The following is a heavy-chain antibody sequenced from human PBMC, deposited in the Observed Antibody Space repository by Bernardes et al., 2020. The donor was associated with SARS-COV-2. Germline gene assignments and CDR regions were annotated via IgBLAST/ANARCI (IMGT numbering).Heavy chain of an antibody. CDR2: ISYDGSNK. J-gene: IGHJ6*02. Sequence: VGSLRLSCAASGFTFRSYGMHWVRQAPGKGLEWVAVISYDGSNKYYADSVKGRFTISRDNSKNTLYLQMNSLRAEDTAVYYCAKDSSPLHYYYGMDVWGQGTTVTVSS. V-gene: IGHV3-30*18. CDR1: GFTFRSYG. CDR3: AKDSSPLHYYYGMDV. D-gene: IGHD6-13*01.